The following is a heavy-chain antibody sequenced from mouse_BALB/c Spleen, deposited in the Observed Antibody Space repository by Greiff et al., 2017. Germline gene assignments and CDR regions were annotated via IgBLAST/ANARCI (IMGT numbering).Heavy chain of an antibody. D-gene: IGHD2-3*01. J-gene: IGHJ3*01. CDR3: APYEGGFAY. V-gene: IGHV1-82*01. CDR2: IYPGDGDT. Sequence: LQESGPELVKPGASVKISCKASGYAFSSSWMNWVKQRPGQGLEWIGRIYPGDGDTNYNGKFKGKATLTADKSSSTAYMQLSSLTSVDSAVYFCAPYEGGFAYWGQGTLVTVSA. CDR1: GYAFSSSW.